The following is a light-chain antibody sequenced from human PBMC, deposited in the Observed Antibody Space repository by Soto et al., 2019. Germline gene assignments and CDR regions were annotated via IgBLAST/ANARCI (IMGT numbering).Light chain of an antibody. CDR3: QQCNNSSYT. V-gene: IGKV1-5*01. Sequence: DIPMTQSPSTLSASVGARVTITCRARQSISDCLAWYQQKPGKAPKLLSYDVSTLERGVPARFSGSGSGTEFTLTIRRLQPEDFAMYYCQQCNNSSYTFGQGPKVEI. CDR2: DVS. CDR1: QSISDC. J-gene: IGKJ2*01.